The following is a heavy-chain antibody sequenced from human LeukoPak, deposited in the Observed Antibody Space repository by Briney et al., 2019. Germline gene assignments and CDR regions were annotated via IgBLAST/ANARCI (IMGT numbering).Heavy chain of an antibody. V-gene: IGHV3-11*06. J-gene: IGHJ6*02. CDR2: ISSSSSYI. Sequence: GALRLSCAASGFTFSDYYMSWIRQAPGKGLEWVSSISSSSSYIYYADSVKGRFTISRDNAKNSLYLQMNSLRAEDTAVYYCARLSFLAYYYYGMDVWGQGTTVTVSS. CDR3: ARLSFLAYYYYGMDV. CDR1: GFTFSDYY. D-gene: IGHD2/OR15-2a*01.